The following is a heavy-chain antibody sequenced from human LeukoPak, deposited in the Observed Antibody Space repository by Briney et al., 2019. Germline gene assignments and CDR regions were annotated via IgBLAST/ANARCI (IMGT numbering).Heavy chain of an antibody. Sequence: PSETLSLTCTVSGVSISSHYWRWIRQPPGKGLEWMGYMYHTGSTNSNPSLKSRVTMSVDTSKNQFSLRLTSVTAADTAVYYCARDFQRLGSDAFDFWGQGTMVTVSS. CDR3: ARDFQRLGSDAFDF. D-gene: IGHD2-15*01. V-gene: IGHV4-59*11. J-gene: IGHJ3*01. CDR2: MYHTGST. CDR1: GVSISSHY.